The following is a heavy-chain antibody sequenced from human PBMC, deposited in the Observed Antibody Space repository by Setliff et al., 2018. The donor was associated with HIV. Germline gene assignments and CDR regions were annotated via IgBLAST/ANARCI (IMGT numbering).Heavy chain of an antibody. CDR2: IYTSGSP. CDR1: GGSFSGYY. CDR3: ARYTGWTEYADRFDY. J-gene: IGHJ4*02. D-gene: IGHD2-8*02. V-gene: IGHV4-4*09. Sequence: PSETLSLTCAVYGGSFSGYYWSWIRQPPGKGLEWIGHIYTSGSPNYNPSLKSRVTISLDTSKNQFTLRLSSVTAADTAVYYCARYTGWTEYADRFDYWGQGILVTVSS.